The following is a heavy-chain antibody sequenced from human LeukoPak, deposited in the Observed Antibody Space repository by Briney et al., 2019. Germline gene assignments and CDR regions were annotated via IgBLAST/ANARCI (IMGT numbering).Heavy chain of an antibody. Sequence: GGSLRLSCAASGFTFSRYAMSWVRQAPGKGLEWVSSIGGSGDDTYDADSVKGRFTISRDNSKNMLYLQMNSLRAEDTAVHYCAKDDYGDYVRWFDPWGQGILVIVSS. CDR1: GFTFSRYA. CDR3: AKDDYGDYVRWFDP. D-gene: IGHD4-17*01. V-gene: IGHV3-23*01. J-gene: IGHJ5*02. CDR2: IGGSGDDT.